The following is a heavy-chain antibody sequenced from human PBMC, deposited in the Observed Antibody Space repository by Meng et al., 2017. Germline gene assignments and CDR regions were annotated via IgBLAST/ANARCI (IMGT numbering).Heavy chain of an antibody. CDR3: VRDEDISAAGKLFGDY. V-gene: IGHV1-2*06. CDR2: IDPNSGVT. D-gene: IGHD6-13*01. CDR1: GYTFTAYY. Sequence: QVQLGQSGGEVKKPGASVKVSCTPSGYTFTAYYIHWVRQAPGQGLDWMGRIDPNSGVTEYAQKFQGRVTVTGDTSISTAYMELSRLRSDDTAIYYCVRDEDISAAGKLFGDYWGQGTLVTVSS. J-gene: IGHJ4*02.